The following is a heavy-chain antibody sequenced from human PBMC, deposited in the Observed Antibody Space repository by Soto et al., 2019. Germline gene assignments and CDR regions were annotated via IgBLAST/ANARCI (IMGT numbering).Heavy chain of an antibody. V-gene: IGHV4-39*01. Sequence: SETLSLTCSVSGYSVSSSDYYWAWIRQPPGKGLEWIGSMFYSGLTYYNPSLKSRITLSVDTSKNHFSVRLNSVTAADTAVYYCAPLTVSLSGPYGIHVWGQGTTVTVSS. CDR2: MFYSGLT. D-gene: IGHD2-15*01. J-gene: IGHJ6*02. CDR1: GYSVSSSDYY. CDR3: APLTVSLSGPYGIHV.